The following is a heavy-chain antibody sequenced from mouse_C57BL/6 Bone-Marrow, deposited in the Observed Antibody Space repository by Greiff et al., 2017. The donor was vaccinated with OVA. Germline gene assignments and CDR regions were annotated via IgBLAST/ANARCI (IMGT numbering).Heavy chain of an antibody. V-gene: IGHV5-16*01. CDR3: ARDPELYAMDY. J-gene: IGHJ4*01. CDR2: INYDGSST. CDR1: GFTFSDYY. Sequence: VQLVESEGGLVQPGSSMKLSCTASGFTFSDYYMAWVRQVPEKGLEWVANINYDGSSTYYLDSLKSRFIISRDNAKNILYLQMSSLKSEDTATYYCARDPELYAMDYWGQGTSVTVSS.